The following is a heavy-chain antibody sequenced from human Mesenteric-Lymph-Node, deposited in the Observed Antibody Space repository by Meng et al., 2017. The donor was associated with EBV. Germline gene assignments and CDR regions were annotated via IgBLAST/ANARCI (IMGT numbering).Heavy chain of an antibody. Sequence: RRAAVPALVKPPRPLSLTCTVSGGSISYSVSFWSWTRQPPRKGQEWIGYIYSSGSTYYNPSLKSRVTISVDTSKNQFSLKLSSVTAADTAVHYCARVGYCSGGSCSFRYFDYWGQGILVTVSS. CDR2: IYSSGST. CDR1: GGSISYSVSF. D-gene: IGHD2-15*01. V-gene: IGHV4-30-4*01. J-gene: IGHJ4*02. CDR3: ARVGYCSGGSCSFRYFDY.